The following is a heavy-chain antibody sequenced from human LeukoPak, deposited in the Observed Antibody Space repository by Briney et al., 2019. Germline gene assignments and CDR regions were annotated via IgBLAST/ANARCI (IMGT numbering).Heavy chain of an antibody. V-gene: IGHV3-23*01. Sequence: GGSLRLSCAASGFTFSTYAMNWVRQAPAKGLEWVSTIGGGGPTTDYADSVKDRFTISRDNSKNTLYLQMNSLRAEDTAVYFCARGFLGGTDQYFDCWGQGTLVTVSS. CDR3: ARGFLGGTDQYFDC. CDR1: GFTFSTYA. CDR2: IGGGGPTT. J-gene: IGHJ4*02. D-gene: IGHD6-19*01.